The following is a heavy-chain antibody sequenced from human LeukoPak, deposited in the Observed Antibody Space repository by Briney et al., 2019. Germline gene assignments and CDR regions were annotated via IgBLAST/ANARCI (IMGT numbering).Heavy chain of an antibody. CDR3: TREVLWFGEYGPFDY. Sequence: GGSLGLSCTASGFTFGDYAMSWVRQAPGKGLEWVGFIRSEAYGGTTEYAASVKGRFTISRDDSKSIAYLQMNSLKTEDTAVYYCTREVLWFGEYGPFDYWGQGTLVTVSS. CDR2: IRSEAYGGTT. D-gene: IGHD3-10*01. V-gene: IGHV3-49*04. J-gene: IGHJ4*02. CDR1: GFTFGDYA.